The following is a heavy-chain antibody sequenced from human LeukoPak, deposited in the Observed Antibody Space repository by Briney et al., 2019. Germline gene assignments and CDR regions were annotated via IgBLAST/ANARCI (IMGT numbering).Heavy chain of an antibody. J-gene: IGHJ4*02. CDR3: ARVSYCGGDCYLNPFDY. CDR2: IWYDGSNK. D-gene: IGHD2-21*02. Sequence: GGSLRLSCAASGFIFSSYGMHWVRQAPGKGLEWVAVIWYDGSNKYYADSVKGRFTISRDNAKNSLYLQMNSLRAEDTAVYYCARVSYCGGDCYLNPFDYWGQGTLVTVSS. CDR1: GFIFSSYG. V-gene: IGHV3-33*01.